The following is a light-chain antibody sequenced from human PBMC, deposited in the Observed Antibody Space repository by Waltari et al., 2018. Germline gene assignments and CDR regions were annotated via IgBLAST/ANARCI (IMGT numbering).Light chain of an antibody. CDR2: KAS. J-gene: IGKJ2*01. V-gene: IGKV1-5*03. CDR1: RSISRW. Sequence: DIQMTQSPSTLSASVGDTVTITCRASRSISRWLAWFQQKPGKAPKLLIYKASTFESGVPSRFSGSGSGSEFNITISSLQPDDLATYYCQQYNSYSEYTFGQGTKLEMK. CDR3: QQYNSYSEYT.